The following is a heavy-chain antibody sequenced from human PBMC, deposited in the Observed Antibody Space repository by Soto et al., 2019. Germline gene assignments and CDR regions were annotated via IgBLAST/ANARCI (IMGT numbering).Heavy chain of an antibody. CDR1: GYIFTGYY. V-gene: IGHV1-2*02. CDR2: INPNTRGT. J-gene: IGHJ4*02. D-gene: IGHD5-12*01. CDR3: ARDRYSGYNSQFDY. Sequence: ASVKVSCKASGYIFTGYYIHWVRQAPGQGLEWMEWINPNTRGTHSAQRFQGRVTMTRDTSISTAYMELSSLRSDDSAVYYCARDRYSGYNSQFDYWGQGTLVTVSS.